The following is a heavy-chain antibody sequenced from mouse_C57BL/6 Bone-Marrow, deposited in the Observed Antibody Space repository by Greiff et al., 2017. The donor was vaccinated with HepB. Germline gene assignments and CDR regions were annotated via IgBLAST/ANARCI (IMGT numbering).Heavy chain of an antibody. D-gene: IGHD1-1*01. V-gene: IGHV1-81*01. CDR3: ARDYGSSWGFAY. CDR1: GYTFTSYG. J-gene: IGHJ3*01. Sequence: VKLMESGAELARPGASVKLSCKASGYTFTSYGISWVKQRTGQGLEWIGEIYPRSGNTYYNEKFKGKATLTADKSSSTAYMELRSLTSEDSAVYFCARDYGSSWGFAYWGQGTLVTVSA. CDR2: IYPRSGNT.